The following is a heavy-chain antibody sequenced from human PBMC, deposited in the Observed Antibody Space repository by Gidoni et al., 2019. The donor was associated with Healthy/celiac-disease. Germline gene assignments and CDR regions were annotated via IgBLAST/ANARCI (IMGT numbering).Heavy chain of an antibody. V-gene: IGHV4-4*02. CDR3: ATLAYCSSTSCHPPDY. J-gene: IGHJ4*02. CDR1: GGSISSSNW. Sequence: GTLSLTCAVSGGSISSSNWWSWVRQPPTKGLEWIGEIYHSGSTNYNPSLKSRVTISVDKSKNQFSLKLSSVTAADTAVYYCATLAYCSSTSCHPPDYWGQGTLVTVSS. CDR2: IYHSGST. D-gene: IGHD2-2*01.